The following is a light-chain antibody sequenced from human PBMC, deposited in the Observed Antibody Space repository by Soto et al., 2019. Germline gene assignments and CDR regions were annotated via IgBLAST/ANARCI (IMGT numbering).Light chain of an antibody. CDR1: QSVWSRSNNKNF. V-gene: IGKV4-1*01. Sequence: DIVLTQSPDSLPVSLGERATISCKSSQSVWSRSNNKNFLTWYQQKPGPPPKKFIYSASTRESVVPDRFSGSGSGTDFTLTISSLQAEDGAVYYCKQSYGAPLTFGQGTKLEIK. CDR3: KQSYGAPLT. J-gene: IGKJ2*01. CDR2: SAS.